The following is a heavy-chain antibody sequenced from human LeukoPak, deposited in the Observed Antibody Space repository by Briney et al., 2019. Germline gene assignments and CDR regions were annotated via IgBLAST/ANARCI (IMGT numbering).Heavy chain of an antibody. CDR1: GYTFTGYY. CDR3: ARDKSGSKITMVRGVCFDY. Sequence: ASVKVSCKASGYTFTGYYMHWVRQAPGQGLEWMGWINPNSGGTNYAQKFQGRVTMTRDTSISTAYMELSRLRSDDTAVYYCARDKSGSKITMVRGVCFDYWGQGTLVTVSS. CDR2: INPNSGGT. V-gene: IGHV1-2*02. J-gene: IGHJ4*02. D-gene: IGHD3-10*01.